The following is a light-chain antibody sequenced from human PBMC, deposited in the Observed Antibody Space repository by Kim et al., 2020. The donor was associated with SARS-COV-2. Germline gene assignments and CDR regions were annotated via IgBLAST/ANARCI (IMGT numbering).Light chain of an antibody. CDR2: GKD. Sequence: LGETGRSPCQGDSLGACYTSWYGQKPGGGPVLVIYGKDNRPSGIPDRVSGSSSGKTASLTIAGAEAEEEADYYCNSRDGGGNHLAFGGGTQLTVL. CDR1: SLGACY. CDR3: NSRDGGGNHLA. J-gene: IGLJ2*01. V-gene: IGLV3-19*01.